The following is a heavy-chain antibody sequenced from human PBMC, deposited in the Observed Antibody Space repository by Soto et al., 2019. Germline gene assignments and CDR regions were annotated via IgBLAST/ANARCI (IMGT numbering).Heavy chain of an antibody. J-gene: IGHJ4*02. Sequence: EVQLVESGGGLVQPGRSLRLSCTASGFTFGDYAMSWFRQAPGKGLEWVGFIRSKTYGGTTEYAASVKGRFTISTDDSKTIASLQMNSLKPEDTAVYYCSRGGSLQWLVPEDYWGQGTLGTVSS. V-gene: IGHV3-49*03. D-gene: IGHD6-19*01. CDR3: SRGGSLQWLVPEDY. CDR2: IRSKTYGGTT. CDR1: GFTFGDYA.